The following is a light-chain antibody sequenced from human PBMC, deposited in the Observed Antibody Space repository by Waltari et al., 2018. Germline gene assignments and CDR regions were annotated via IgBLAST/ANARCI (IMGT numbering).Light chain of an antibody. CDR2: EES. V-gene: IGKV1-5*03. CDR1: QSISSW. J-gene: IGKJ1*01. Sequence: DIQMTQSPSTLSAAVGDRVTITCRAIQSISSWLAWYQQKPGNAPKLLIYEESNLQSGVPSSFSGSGSGTEFTLTISSLQPDDFATYFCQHYKNYPRTFGQGTKVEIK. CDR3: QHYKNYPRT.